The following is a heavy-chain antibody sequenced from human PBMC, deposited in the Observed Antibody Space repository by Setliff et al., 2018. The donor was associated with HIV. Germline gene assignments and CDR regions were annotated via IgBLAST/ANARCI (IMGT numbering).Heavy chain of an antibody. CDR2: INPNSGNT. CDR3: ARDLGSLGTVLFDP. D-gene: IGHD3-16*01. CDR1: GYTFTKYD. J-gene: IGHJ5*02. V-gene: IGHV1-8*03. Sequence: ASVKVSCKASGYTFTKYDINWVRQASGQGLEWMGWINPNSGNTGYAQNFQDRVTITRDTSISTVYMELSSLRSEDTAVYYCARDLGSLGTVLFDPLGQGTLVTVSS.